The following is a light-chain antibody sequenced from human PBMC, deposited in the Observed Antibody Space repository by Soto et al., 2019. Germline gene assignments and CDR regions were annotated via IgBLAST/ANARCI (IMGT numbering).Light chain of an antibody. J-gene: IGKJ1*01. Sequence: DIVMTQSPLSLPVTPGEPASISCRSSQSLLHRNGYNYLDWYLQKPGQSPQLLIYLGSNRASGVPDRFSGSGSGTDFTLKISRVEAEDVGVYYCMQALQGTFGQGTKVEIK. CDR3: MQALQGT. V-gene: IGKV2-28*01. CDR2: LGS. CDR1: QSLLHRNGYNY.